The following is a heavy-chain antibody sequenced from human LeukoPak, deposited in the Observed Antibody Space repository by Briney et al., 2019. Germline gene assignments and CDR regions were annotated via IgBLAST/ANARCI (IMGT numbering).Heavy chain of an antibody. J-gene: IGHJ4*02. CDR2: IYHSGGA. V-gene: IGHV4/OR15-8*01. D-gene: IGHD1-26*01. Sequence: SETLSLTCAVSGASIDSHSWWSWVRQPPGKGLEWIGEIYHSGGANYKPSLKSRVTMSVDTSKNQFSLKLSSVTAADTAVYYCARAAYSGSYHSDNWGQGTLVTVSS. CDR3: ARAAYSGSYHSDN. CDR1: GASIDSHSW.